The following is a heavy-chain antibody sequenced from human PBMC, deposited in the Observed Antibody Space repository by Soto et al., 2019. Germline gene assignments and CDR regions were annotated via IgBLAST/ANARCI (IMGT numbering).Heavy chain of an antibody. CDR3: ARDRDYYDSSCYYSRYVMAV. CDR1: GFTFSSYG. CDR2: IWYDGSNK. Sequence: PGGSLRLSCAASGFTFSSYGMHWFRQAPGKGLEWVAVIWYDGSNKYYADSVKGRFTSSRDNSKNTRYLQMNSLRAEDTAVYYCARDRDYYDSSCYYSRYVMAVCGQGTSDTVSS. V-gene: IGHV3-33*01. J-gene: IGHJ6*01. D-gene: IGHD3-22*01.